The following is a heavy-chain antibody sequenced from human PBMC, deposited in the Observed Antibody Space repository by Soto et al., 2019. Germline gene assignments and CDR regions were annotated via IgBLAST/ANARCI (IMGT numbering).Heavy chain of an antibody. CDR3: AGQLSHMCDS. CDR2: IKPGTSDI. Sequence: LGESLKISCKGVGYKFGSAWIGWVRQMPGKGLEWMGIIKPGTSDIRYSPSCRGHVTISADEAVSTACLQGNSLKASDTAMYYCAGQLSHMCDSWGQGTLVTVSS. CDR1: GYKFGSAW. V-gene: IGHV5-51*01. J-gene: IGHJ4*02.